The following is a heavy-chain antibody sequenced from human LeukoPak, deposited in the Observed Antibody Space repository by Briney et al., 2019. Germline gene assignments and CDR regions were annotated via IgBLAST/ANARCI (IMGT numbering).Heavy chain of an antibody. Sequence: ASVTVSFKSSGYTFSTYGISWVRQAPGQGPEWMGWINTDTGSTYYAQKFQGRVTLTRDTSTSTAYMELRSLTSDDTAIYYCARKILVVHSYNYWGQGTLVTVSS. CDR2: INTDTGST. CDR3: ARKILVVHSYNY. J-gene: IGHJ4*02. D-gene: IGHD2-8*02. CDR1: GYTFSTYG. V-gene: IGHV1-18*01.